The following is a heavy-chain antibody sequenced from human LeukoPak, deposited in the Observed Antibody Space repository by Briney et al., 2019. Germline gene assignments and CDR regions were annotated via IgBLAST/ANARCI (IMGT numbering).Heavy chain of an antibody. CDR2: INNDGGVT. D-gene: IGHD6-19*01. CDR1: GFTFSSHW. V-gene: IGHV3-74*01. Sequence: GGSLRLSCAASGFTFSSHWMHWVRQAPGKGLVWVSFINNDGGVTSYADSVKGRFTISRDNAKNSLYLQMNSLRAEDTAVYYCARGAVAGRRGDAFDIWGQGTMVTVSS. CDR3: ARGAVAGRRGDAFDI. J-gene: IGHJ3*02.